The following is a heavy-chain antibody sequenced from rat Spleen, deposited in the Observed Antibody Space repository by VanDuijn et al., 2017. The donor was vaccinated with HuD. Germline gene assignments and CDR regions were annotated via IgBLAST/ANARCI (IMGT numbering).Heavy chain of an antibody. V-gene: IGHV5-22*01. CDR1: GFTFSDYV. J-gene: IGHJ4*01. D-gene: IGHD3-1*01. CDR2: ISYDGTAT. Sequence: EVQLVESGGGLVQPGNSLKLSCAASGFTFSDYVMAWVRQAPTKGLEWVASISYDGTATYYGDSVKGRFTISRDNAKSTLYLQMNSLRSEDTATYYCARHSAAPVYVMDAWGQGASVTVSS. CDR3: ARHSAAPVYVMDA.